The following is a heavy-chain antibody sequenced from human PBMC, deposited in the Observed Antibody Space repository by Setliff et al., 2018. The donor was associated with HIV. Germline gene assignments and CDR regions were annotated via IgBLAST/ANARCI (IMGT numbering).Heavy chain of an antibody. Sequence: PSETLSLTCSVSGDSVSNYYWSWIRQPAGKGQEYIGRIYANGYANYNPSLKSRVTMSVDTSKNQFSLNLTSVTAADTATYYCARILISYGSGTHKYFDYWGQGTVVTVSS. V-gene: IGHV4-4*07. D-gene: IGHD3-10*01. CDR1: GDSVSNYY. CDR3: ARILISYGSGTHKYFDY. CDR2: IYANGYA. J-gene: IGHJ4*02.